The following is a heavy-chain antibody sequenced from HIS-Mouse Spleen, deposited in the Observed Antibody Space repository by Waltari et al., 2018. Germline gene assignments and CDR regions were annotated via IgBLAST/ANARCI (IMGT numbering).Heavy chain of an antibody. CDR1: GDSISSYY. Sequence: QVQLQESGPGLVKPSETLSLTCTVSGDSISSYYWSWIRQPPGKGLEWIGYYSGSTNYNPPLKSRVTISVDTSKNQFSLKLSSVTAADTAVYYCARASRDLLLPRYFDLWGRGTLVTVSS. CDR2: YYSGST. J-gene: IGHJ2*01. CDR3: ARASRDLLLPRYFDL. V-gene: IGHV4-59*01.